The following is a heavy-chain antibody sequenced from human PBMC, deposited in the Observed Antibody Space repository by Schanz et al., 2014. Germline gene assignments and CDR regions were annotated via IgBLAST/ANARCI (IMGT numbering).Heavy chain of an antibody. D-gene: IGHD5-18*01. V-gene: IGHV3-23*01. J-gene: IGHJ4*02. Sequence: EVQLLESGGGLVQPGGSLRLSCAASGFTFSSYAMSWVRQAPGRGLEWVSIISGSGGNTYYADAVRGRFTISRDNSKTTVYLQMHSLRAEDTAVYYCAKDAENTAMITDYFDYWGQGTLVTVSS. CDR3: AKDAENTAMITDYFDY. CDR2: ISGSGGNT. CDR1: GFTFSSYA.